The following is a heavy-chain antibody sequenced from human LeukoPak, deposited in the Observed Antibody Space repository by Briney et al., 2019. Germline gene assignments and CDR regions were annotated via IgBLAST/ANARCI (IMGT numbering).Heavy chain of an antibody. D-gene: IGHD6-13*01. CDR1: GFTVSRNY. J-gene: IGHJ3*02. Sequence: GGSLRLSCAASGFTVSRNYMSWVRQAPGKGMEWVSVIYSGGSTYYADSVKGRFTISRDNSKNTLYLQMNSLRAEDTAVYYCARDSSSLDAFDIWGQGTMVTVSS. CDR3: ARDSSSLDAFDI. V-gene: IGHV3-53*01. CDR2: IYSGGST.